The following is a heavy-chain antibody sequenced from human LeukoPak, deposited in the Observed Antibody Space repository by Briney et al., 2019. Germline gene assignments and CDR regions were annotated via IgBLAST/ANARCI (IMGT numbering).Heavy chain of an antibody. Sequence: ASVKVSCKASGYTFTGYYMHWVRQAPGQGLEWMGWINPNSGGTNYAQKFQGRVTMTRDTSISTAYMELSRLRSDDTAVYYCARDWDSGGWYGVYWGQGTLVTVSS. CDR3: ARDWDSGGWYGVY. CDR2: INPNSGGT. CDR1: GYTFTGYY. D-gene: IGHD6-19*01. V-gene: IGHV1-2*02. J-gene: IGHJ4*02.